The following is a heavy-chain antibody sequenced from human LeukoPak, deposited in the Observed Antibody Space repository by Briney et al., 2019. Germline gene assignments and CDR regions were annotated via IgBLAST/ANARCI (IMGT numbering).Heavy chain of an antibody. V-gene: IGHV3-48*03. Sequence: QPGGSLTLSCAASGFIFSSYEMNWVRQAPGKGLEWVSYISHSGSAKYYADSVKGRFTISRDNPKNSLYLQMNSLRVEDTAIYYCARQRPDDAFDIWGQGTMVTVSS. CDR1: GFIFSSYE. J-gene: IGHJ3*02. D-gene: IGHD1-14*01. CDR2: ISHSGSAK. CDR3: ARQRPDDAFDI.